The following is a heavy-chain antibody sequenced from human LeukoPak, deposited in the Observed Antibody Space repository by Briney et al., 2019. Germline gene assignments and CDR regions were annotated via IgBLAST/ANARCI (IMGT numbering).Heavy chain of an antibody. V-gene: IGHV4-61*08. Sequence: SETLSLTCTVSGGSISSGGYYWSWIRQPPGKGLEWIGYIYYSGSTNYNPSLKSRVTISVDTSKNQFSLKLSSVTAADTAVYYCARSGDGSIAAAGWSVGYYYYGMDVWGQGTTVTVSS. J-gene: IGHJ6*02. D-gene: IGHD6-13*01. CDR3: ARSGDGSIAAAGWSVGYYYYGMDV. CDR2: IYYSGST. CDR1: GGSISSGGYY.